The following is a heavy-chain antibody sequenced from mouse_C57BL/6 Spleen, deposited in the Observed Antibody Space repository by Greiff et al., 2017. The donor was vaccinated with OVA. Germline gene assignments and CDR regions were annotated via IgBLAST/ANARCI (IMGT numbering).Heavy chain of an antibody. Sequence: QVQLQQPGAELVMPGASVKLSCKASGYTFTSYWMHWVKQRPGQGLEWIGEIDPSDSYTKYNQKFKGKSTLTVDKSSSTAYMQLSSLTSEDSAVYYCARRSTTVVAWYFDVWGTGTTVTVSS. D-gene: IGHD1-1*01. V-gene: IGHV1-69*01. CDR3: ARRSTTVVAWYFDV. CDR2: IDPSDSYT. J-gene: IGHJ1*03. CDR1: GYTFTSYW.